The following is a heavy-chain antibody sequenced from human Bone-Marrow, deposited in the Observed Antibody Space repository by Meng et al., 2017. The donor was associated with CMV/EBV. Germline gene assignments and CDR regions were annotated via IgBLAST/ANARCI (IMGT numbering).Heavy chain of an antibody. CDR3: ARDPIRGSSSTSRVFDY. Sequence: GGSLRLSCAASGFTFSSYEMNWVRRAPGKGLEWVSYISSSGSSIYYADSVKGRFTMSRDNAKNSLYLQMNSLRAEDTAVYYCARDPIRGSSSTSRVFDYWGQGTLVTVSS. J-gene: IGHJ4*02. CDR1: GFTFSSYE. V-gene: IGHV3-48*03. D-gene: IGHD6-6*01. CDR2: ISSSGSSI.